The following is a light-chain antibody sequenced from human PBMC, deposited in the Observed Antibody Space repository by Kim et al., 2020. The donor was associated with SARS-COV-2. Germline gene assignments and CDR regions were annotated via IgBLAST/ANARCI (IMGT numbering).Light chain of an antibody. J-gene: IGLJ2*01. V-gene: IGLV3-19*01. Sequence: SSELTQDPAVSVALGQTVRITCRGDSLRRYYATWYQQKAGQAPVLVIYGKNNRPSGIPDRFSGSSSGNTASLTITGAQAEDEAEYYCKSRGASGNVVFGGGTQLTVL. CDR2: GKN. CDR1: SLRRYY. CDR3: KSRGASGNVV.